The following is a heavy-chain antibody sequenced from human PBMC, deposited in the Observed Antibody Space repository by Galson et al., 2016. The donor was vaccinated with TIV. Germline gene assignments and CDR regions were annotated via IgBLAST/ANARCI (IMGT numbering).Heavy chain of an antibody. CDR3: ARNSQPGYQNAGFDH. Sequence: SVKVSCKASGYTFSGYYMHWVRQAPGQGLQWMGRINPNSGGRDYEEKFRGRVTMTWDTSISTAFMEMRSLKFDDTAVYFCARNSQPGYQNAGFDHWGQGTLLTVSS. CDR1: GYTFSGYY. V-gene: IGHV1-2*06. D-gene: IGHD6-13*01. CDR2: INPNSGGR. J-gene: IGHJ4*02.